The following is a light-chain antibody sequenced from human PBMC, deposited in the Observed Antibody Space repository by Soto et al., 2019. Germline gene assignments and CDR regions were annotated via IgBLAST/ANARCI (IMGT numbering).Light chain of an antibody. CDR3: QQYVNLPPNT. Sequence: ETVLTQSPATLSLSPGDRATLSCGASQSISNNYLAWYQQKPGLAPRLLIYDASTRATGIPDRFSGSGSGTDFTLTISRLEPEDFAMYYCQQYVNLPPNTFGQWTKLEIK. CDR1: QSISNNY. V-gene: IGKV3D-20*01. J-gene: IGKJ2*01. CDR2: DAS.